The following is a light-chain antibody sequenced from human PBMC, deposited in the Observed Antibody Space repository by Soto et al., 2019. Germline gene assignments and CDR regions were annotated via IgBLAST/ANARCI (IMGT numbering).Light chain of an antibody. V-gene: IGKV1-39*01. Sequence: DIQMTQSPSSVSASVGDRVTITCRASQSINNYLNWYQQKPGKAPKLLIYAASSLQSGVPSRFSGSGSGTDFILTISSLQPEDFATYYCQQSYSIPLFGQGTKLDIK. CDR1: QSINNY. CDR2: AAS. J-gene: IGKJ2*01. CDR3: QQSYSIPL.